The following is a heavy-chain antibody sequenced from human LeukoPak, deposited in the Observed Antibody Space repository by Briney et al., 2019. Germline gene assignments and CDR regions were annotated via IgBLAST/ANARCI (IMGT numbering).Heavy chain of an antibody. D-gene: IGHD6-13*01. CDR3: AKGIIAAAGTPFDY. CDR2: IRYKASDK. Sequence: GGSLRLSCAASGFTFSYYGMHWVRQPPGKGLEWVAFIRYKASDKYYADSVKGRFTISRDNSKNTLYLQMNSLRAEDTAVYYCAKGIIAAAGTPFDYWGQGTLVTVSS. V-gene: IGHV3-30*02. J-gene: IGHJ4*02. CDR1: GFTFSYYG.